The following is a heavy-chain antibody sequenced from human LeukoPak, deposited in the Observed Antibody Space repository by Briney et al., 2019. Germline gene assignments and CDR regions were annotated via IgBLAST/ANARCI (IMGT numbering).Heavy chain of an antibody. Sequence: PSETLSLTCAVYGGSFSGYYWSWIRQPPGKGLEWIGEINHSGSTNYNPSLKSRVTISVDTSKNQFSLKLGSVTAADTAVYYCARAKLYYYGSGSPRWFDPWGQGTLVTVSS. V-gene: IGHV4-34*01. D-gene: IGHD3-10*01. CDR2: INHSGST. J-gene: IGHJ5*02. CDR1: GGSFSGYY. CDR3: ARAKLYYYGSGSPRWFDP.